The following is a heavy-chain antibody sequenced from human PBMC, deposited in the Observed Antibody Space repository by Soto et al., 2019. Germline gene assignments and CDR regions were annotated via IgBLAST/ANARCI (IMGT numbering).Heavy chain of an antibody. V-gene: IGHV5-51*01. D-gene: IGHD6-13*01. Sequence: HVESLKISCKVSGWSLTSYWMVWVLQVPGKGLEWMGIIYPGDSDTRYSPSFQGQVTISADKSISTDSLQWSGLKASDTATYYCARRHTAASMRFDIWGQGTMVTVSS. J-gene: IGHJ3*02. CDR2: IYPGDSDT. CDR1: GWSLTSYW. CDR3: ARRHTAASMRFDI.